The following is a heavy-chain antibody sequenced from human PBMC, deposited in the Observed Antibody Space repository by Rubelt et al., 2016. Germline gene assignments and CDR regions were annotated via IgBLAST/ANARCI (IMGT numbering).Heavy chain of an antibody. CDR2: INANTGDP. D-gene: IGHD4/OR15-4a*01. Sequence: QVQLVQSGAEVKKPGASVKISCKASGYTLTTLAMNWVRQAPGQGLEWMGWINANTGDPTYDQGVTGRLVFSLDTSVNTAYLKISSLQPEDTAVYFCARGHYGAWGQGTLVTVSS. CDR3: ARGHYGA. V-gene: IGHV7-4-1*02. J-gene: IGHJ5*02. CDR1: GYTLTTLA.